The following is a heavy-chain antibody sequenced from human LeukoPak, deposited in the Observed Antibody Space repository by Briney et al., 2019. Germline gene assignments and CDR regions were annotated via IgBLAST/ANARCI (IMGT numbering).Heavy chain of an antibody. CDR1: GGSFSGYY. CDR3: ARLGYSSGWYVYYYGMDV. CDR2: INHSGGT. V-gene: IGHV4-34*01. J-gene: IGHJ6*02. D-gene: IGHD6-19*01. Sequence: SETLSLTCAVHGGSFSGYYWSWIRQPPGKGLEWIGEINHSGGTNYNPSLKSRVTISVDTSKNQFSLKLSSVTAADTAVYYCARLGYSSGWYVYYYGMDVWGQGATVTVSS.